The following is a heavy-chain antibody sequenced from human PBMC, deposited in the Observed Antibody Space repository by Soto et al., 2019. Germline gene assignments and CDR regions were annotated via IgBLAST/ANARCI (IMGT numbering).Heavy chain of an antibody. Sequence: GGSLRLSCAASGFTFSSYAMSWVRQAPGKGLEWVSAISGSGGSTYYADSVKGRFTISRDNSKNTLYLQMNSLRAEDTAVYYCARASLPYYYYGMDVWGQGTTVTVS. V-gene: IGHV3-23*01. J-gene: IGHJ6*02. CDR1: GFTFSSYA. CDR3: ARASLPYYYYGMDV. CDR2: ISGSGGST. D-gene: IGHD2-15*01.